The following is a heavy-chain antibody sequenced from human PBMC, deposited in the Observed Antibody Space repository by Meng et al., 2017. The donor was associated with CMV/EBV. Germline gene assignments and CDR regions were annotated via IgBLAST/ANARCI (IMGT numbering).Heavy chain of an antibody. D-gene: IGHD3-3*01. Sequence: GESLRLSCAASGFTFSSYSMNWVRQAPGKGLEWVSSISSSSSYIYYADSVKGRFTISRDNAKNSLYLQMNSLRAEDTAVYYCARQIFGVVRGMDVWGQGTTVTVSS. CDR1: GFTFSSYS. J-gene: IGHJ6*02. V-gene: IGHV3-21*01. CDR3: ARQIFGVVRGMDV. CDR2: ISSSSSYI.